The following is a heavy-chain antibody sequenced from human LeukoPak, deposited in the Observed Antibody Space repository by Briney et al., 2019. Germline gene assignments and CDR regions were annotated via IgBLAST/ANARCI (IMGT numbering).Heavy chain of an antibody. CDR3: ARDRSTVTTWVDY. Sequence: PGGSLRLSCAASGFTFSSYGMHWVRQVPGKGLEWVTVISHDAKSTYHVDSVKGRSTISRDNAKNSLYLQMNSLRAEDTAVYYCARDRSTVTTWVDYWGQGTLVTVSS. J-gene: IGHJ4*02. V-gene: IGHV3-33*01. D-gene: IGHD4-17*01. CDR1: GFTFSSYG. CDR2: ISHDAKST.